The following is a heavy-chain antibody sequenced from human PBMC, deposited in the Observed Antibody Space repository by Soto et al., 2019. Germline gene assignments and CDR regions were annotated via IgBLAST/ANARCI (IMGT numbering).Heavy chain of an antibody. CDR3: ASRGYHYGSGSYPLDF. CDR2: IYHSGST. D-gene: IGHD3-10*01. J-gene: IGHJ4*02. CDR1: GGSISSGGYS. Sequence: SETLSLTCAVSGGSISSGGYSWSWIRQPPGKGLEWIGYIYHSGSTYYNPSLKSRVTISVDTSKNQFSLKLRSVTAADTAVYYCASRGYHYGSGSYPLDFWGQGTLDTVSS. V-gene: IGHV4-30-2*01.